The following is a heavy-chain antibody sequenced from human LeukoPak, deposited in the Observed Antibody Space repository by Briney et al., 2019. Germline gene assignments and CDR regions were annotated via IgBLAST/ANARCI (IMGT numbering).Heavy chain of an antibody. J-gene: IGHJ3*02. V-gene: IGHV3-7*01. D-gene: IGHD6-19*01. Sequence: PGGSLRLSCAASGFTFSTYWMSWVPQAPGKGLEWVASIKQDGSEKYSVDSVKGRFTISRDNAKNSLYLQMNSLRAEDTAVYYCARQIGWRDAFDIWGQGTMVTVSS. CDR3: ARQIGWRDAFDI. CDR1: GFTFSTYW. CDR2: IKQDGSEK.